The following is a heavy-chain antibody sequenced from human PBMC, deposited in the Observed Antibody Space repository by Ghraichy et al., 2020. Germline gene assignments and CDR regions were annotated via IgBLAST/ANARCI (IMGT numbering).Heavy chain of an antibody. CDR2: VYPGDSDT. J-gene: IGHJ4*02. CDR1: GYSFTKYW. Sequence: GESLNISCKASGYSFTKYWIGWLRQMPGQGLEWMGIVYPGDSDTRYSPSFQDQVTISADKSISTASLQWSSLKASDTAMYYCAKLSRGYSGYDYPYYFDSWGQGTLVTVSS. D-gene: IGHD5-12*01. V-gene: IGHV5-51*01. CDR3: AKLSRGYSGYDYPYYFDS.